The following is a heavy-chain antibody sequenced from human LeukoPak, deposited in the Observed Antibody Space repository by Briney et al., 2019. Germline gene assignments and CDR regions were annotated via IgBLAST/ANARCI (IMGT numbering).Heavy chain of an antibody. V-gene: IGHV4-4*09. CDR1: GGSISSYY. J-gene: IGHJ6*03. Sequence: SETLSLTCTVSGGSISSYYWSWIRQPPGKGLEWIGYIYTSGSTNYNPSLKSRVTISVDTSKNQFSLKLSSVTAADTAVYYCARLVYSSSSERYYYYMDVWGKGTTVTVSS. CDR3: ARLVYSSSSERYYYYMDV. CDR2: IYTSGST. D-gene: IGHD6-6*01.